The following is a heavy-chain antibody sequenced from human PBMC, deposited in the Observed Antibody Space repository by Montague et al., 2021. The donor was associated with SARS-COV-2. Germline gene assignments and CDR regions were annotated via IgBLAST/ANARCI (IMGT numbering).Heavy chain of an antibody. CDR3: VRDQGRSNWNYPDY. Sequence: SETLSLTCTVSGNSVTTGGYYWSWIRQLPGKGLEWIGYIYYSGSTSYNPSLKSRVTMSVDTSKNQFSLKLSSVTAADTAVYYCVRDQGRSNWNYPDYWGQGTLVTVSS. CDR1: GNSVTTGGYY. J-gene: IGHJ4*02. CDR2: IYYSGST. V-gene: IGHV4-61*08. D-gene: IGHD1-20*01.